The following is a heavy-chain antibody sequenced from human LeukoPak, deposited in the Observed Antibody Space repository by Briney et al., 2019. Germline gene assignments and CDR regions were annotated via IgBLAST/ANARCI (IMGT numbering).Heavy chain of an antibody. Sequence: GRSLRLSCAASGFTFSLYAMYWVRQAPGKGLEWVAVILNDGSNKFYADPVKGRFTVSRDSSKNTLFLQMNSLRSEDTAVYYCARDHSRDGYNWGQGTLVTVSS. CDR1: GFTFSLYA. CDR3: ARDHSRDGYN. J-gene: IGHJ4*02. D-gene: IGHD5-24*01. V-gene: IGHV3-30*04. CDR2: ILNDGSNK.